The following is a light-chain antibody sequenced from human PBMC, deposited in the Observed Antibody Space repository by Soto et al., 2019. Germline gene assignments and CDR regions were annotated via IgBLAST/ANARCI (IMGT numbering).Light chain of an antibody. V-gene: IGKV3-20*01. CDR2: GAS. CDR1: QRVDSRN. Sequence: EIVLTQSPGTLSLSPGERATLSCRSSQRVDSRNLAWYQQKPGQAPRLLIYGASSWATGVPYRFSGSGSGTDFTLTISRLEPEDFAGYDCPQYGDSPYTFGQGTKLELK. CDR3: PQYGDSPYT. J-gene: IGKJ2*01.